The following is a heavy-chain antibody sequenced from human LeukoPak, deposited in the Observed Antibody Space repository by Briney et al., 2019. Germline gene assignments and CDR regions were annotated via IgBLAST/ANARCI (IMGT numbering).Heavy chain of an antibody. J-gene: IGHJ5*02. CDR2: INWNGGST. D-gene: IGHD6-19*01. CDR3: VPDAVAGLSWLDP. V-gene: IGHV3-20*04. Sequence: GGSLRLSCAASGFTFDDYGMSWVRQAGGKGLEWVSGINWNGGSTGYADSVKGRFTISRDNDKNSLYLQMNSLRAEDTALYYCVPDAVAGLSWLDPWGQGTLVTVSS. CDR1: GFTFDDYG.